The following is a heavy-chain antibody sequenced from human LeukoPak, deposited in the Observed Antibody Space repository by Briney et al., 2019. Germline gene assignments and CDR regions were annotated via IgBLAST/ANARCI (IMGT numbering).Heavy chain of an antibody. J-gene: IGHJ6*02. CDR3: AKVALARPYYYYYGMDV. CDR2: ISGSGGST. V-gene: IGHV3-23*01. D-gene: IGHD2-21*01. Sequence: GGSLRLFCAASGFTFSSYAMSWVRQAPGKGLEWVSAISGSGGSTYYADSVKGRFTISRDNSKNTLYLQMNSLRAEDTAVYYCAKVALARPYYYYYGMDVWGQGTTVTVSS. CDR1: GFTFSSYA.